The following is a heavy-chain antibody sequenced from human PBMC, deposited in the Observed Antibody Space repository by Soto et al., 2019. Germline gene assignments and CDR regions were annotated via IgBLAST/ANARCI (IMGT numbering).Heavy chain of an antibody. CDR3: ARSEETTRCIDY. V-gene: IGHV4-31*03. CDR1: GGSISSGGYY. Sequence: SLTCTVSGGSISSGGYYWSWIRQHPGKGLEWIGYIYYSGSTYYKPSLKSRVTISVDTSKNQFSLKVSPVTAADTAVYYCARSEETTRCIDYWGQGTLVTVSS. J-gene: IGHJ4*02. D-gene: IGHD2-2*01. CDR2: IYYSGST.